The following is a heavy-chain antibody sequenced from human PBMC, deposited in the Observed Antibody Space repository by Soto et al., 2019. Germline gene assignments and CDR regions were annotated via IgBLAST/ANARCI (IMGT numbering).Heavy chain of an antibody. CDR1: GASIRSTDYY. J-gene: IGHJ5*02. Sequence: SETLSLTCTVSGASIRSTDYYWSWIRKAPGKGLEWIGYVYYSGSTYYNPSLMSRLTISVDTSKNQFSLKLTSVTAAETAVYYCVRTARQGPVAPLWFDRWGQGTQVTVSS. D-gene: IGHD2-21*02. CDR2: VYYSGST. CDR3: VRTARQGPVAPLWFDR. V-gene: IGHV4-30-4*01.